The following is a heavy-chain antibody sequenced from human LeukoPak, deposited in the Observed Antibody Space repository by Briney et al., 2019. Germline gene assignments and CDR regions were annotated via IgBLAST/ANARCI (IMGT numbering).Heavy chain of an antibody. CDR2: INPSGGST. J-gene: IGHJ6*02. D-gene: IGHD4-23*01. V-gene: IGHV1-46*02. CDR1: GGTLNTYA. CDR3: ARGGRWGMDV. Sequence: ASVKVSCKASGGTLNTYAISWMRQAPGQGLEWMGIINPSGGSTSYAQKFQGRVTMTRDTSTSTVYMELSSLRSEDTAVYYCARGGRWGMDVWGQGTTVTVSS.